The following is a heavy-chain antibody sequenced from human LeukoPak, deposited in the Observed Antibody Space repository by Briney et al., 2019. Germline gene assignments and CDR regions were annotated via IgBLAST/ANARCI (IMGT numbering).Heavy chain of an antibody. J-gene: IGHJ3*02. CDR1: GYTFTSYG. CDR3: ARTRLSGYSSGWGKDAFDI. V-gene: IGHV1-18*01. Sequence: ASVKVSCKASGYTFTSYGISWVRQAPGQGLEWMGWISAYNGNTNYAQKLQGRVTMTTDTSTSTAYMELRSLRSDDTAVYYCARTRLSGYSSGWGKDAFDIWGQGTMVTVSS. CDR2: ISAYNGNT. D-gene: IGHD6-19*01.